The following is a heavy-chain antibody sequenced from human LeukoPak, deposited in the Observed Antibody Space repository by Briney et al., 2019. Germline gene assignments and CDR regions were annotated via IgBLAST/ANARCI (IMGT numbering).Heavy chain of an antibody. V-gene: IGHV1-69*13. D-gene: IGHD6-6*01. CDR1: GGTFSSYA. CDR2: IIPIFGTA. J-gene: IGHJ6*03. Sequence: ASVKVSCKASGGTFSSYAISWVRQAPGQGLEWMGGIIPIFGTANYAKKFQGRVTITADESTSTAYIELSSLRSEDTAVYYCASPYSSSSEVDYYYYYMDVWGKGTTVTVSS. CDR3: ASPYSSSSEVDYYYYYMDV.